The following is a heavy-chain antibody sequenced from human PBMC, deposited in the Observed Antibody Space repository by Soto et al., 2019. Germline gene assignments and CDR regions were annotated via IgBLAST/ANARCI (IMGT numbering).Heavy chain of an antibody. CDR3: AIDYRGNLDY. V-gene: IGHV3-30-3*01. CDR1: GFTFSNYA. Sequence: QVQLVESGGGVVQPGRSLRLSCAASGFTFSNYAMHWVRQAPGKGLEWVAVISFDGSDKYYADSVKGRFTISRDNPKNTLYLQMNSLRAEDTAVYYCAIDYRGNLDYWGQGTLVTVSS. J-gene: IGHJ4*02. D-gene: IGHD4-17*01. CDR2: ISFDGSDK.